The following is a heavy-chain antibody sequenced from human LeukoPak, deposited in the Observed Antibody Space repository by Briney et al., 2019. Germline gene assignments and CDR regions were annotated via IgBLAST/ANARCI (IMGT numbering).Heavy chain of an antibody. V-gene: IGHV3-7*01. CDR3: ARDQYGSGSSYDY. D-gene: IGHD3-10*01. Sequence: GGSLRLSCAASGFTFSSYWMSWVRRAPGKGLEWVANIKQDGSEKYYVDSVKGRFTISRDNAKNSLYLQMNSLRAEDTAVYYCARDQYGSGSSYDYWGQGTLVTVPS. J-gene: IGHJ4*02. CDR2: IKQDGSEK. CDR1: GFTFSSYW.